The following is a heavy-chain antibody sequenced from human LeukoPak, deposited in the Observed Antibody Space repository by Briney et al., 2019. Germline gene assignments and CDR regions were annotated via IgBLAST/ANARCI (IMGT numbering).Heavy chain of an antibody. D-gene: IGHD3-10*01. Sequence: ASVKVSCKASGYTFTSYDINWVRQATGQGLEWMGWMNPNSGNTGYAQKFQGRVTMTRNTSISTAYMELSSLRSEDTAVYYCATSGMVRGANFDYWGQGTLVTVSS. CDR2: MNPNSGNT. J-gene: IGHJ4*02. V-gene: IGHV1-8*01. CDR3: ATSGMVRGANFDY. CDR1: GYTFTSYD.